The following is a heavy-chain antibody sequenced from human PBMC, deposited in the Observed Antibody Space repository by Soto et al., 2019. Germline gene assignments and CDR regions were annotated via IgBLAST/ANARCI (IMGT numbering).Heavy chain of an antibody. CDR2: MNPNSGNT. CDR1: GYTFTSYD. D-gene: IGHD3-10*01. J-gene: IGHJ6*02. V-gene: IGHV1-8*01. CDR3: ARHPMVRGVIEGAPYYYYYGMDA. Sequence: ASVKVSCKASGYTFTSYDINWVRQATGQGLEWMGWMNPNSGNTGYAQKFQGGVTISVDTSKNQFSLKLSSVTAADTAVYYCARHPMVRGVIEGAPYYYYYGMDAWGQGTTVTVSS.